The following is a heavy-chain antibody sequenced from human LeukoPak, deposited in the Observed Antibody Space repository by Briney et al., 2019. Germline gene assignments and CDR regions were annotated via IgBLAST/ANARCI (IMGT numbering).Heavy chain of an antibody. J-gene: IGHJ5*02. CDR2: INPKSGGT. V-gene: IGHV1-2*02. Sequence: ASVKVSCKASGYTFTSYYMHWVRQAPGQGLEGLGRINPKSGGTNYAQKFQGRVTMTTDTSMSAAYMEVSRLTSNDTAVYYCARAGGRSWFDPWGQGTLVTVSS. CDR3: ARAGGRSWFDP. CDR1: GYTFTSYY.